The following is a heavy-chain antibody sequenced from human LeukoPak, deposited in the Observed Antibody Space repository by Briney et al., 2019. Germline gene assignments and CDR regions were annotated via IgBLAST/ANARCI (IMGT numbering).Heavy chain of an antibody. V-gene: IGHV4-34*01. D-gene: IGHD3-10*01. CDR2: INHSGST. J-gene: IGHJ5*02. Sequence: PSETLSLTCAVYGGSFSGYYWSWIRQPPGKGLEWIGEINHSGSTNYNPSLKSRVTISVDTSKNQFSLKLSSVTAADTAVYYCARDLHYYGSGSLNWFDPWGQGTLVTVSS. CDR3: ARDLHYYGSGSLNWFDP. CDR1: GGSFSGYY.